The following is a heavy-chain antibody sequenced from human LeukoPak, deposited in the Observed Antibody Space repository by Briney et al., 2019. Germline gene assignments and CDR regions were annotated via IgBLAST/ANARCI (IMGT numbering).Heavy chain of an antibody. J-gene: IGHJ6*03. Sequence: SETLSLTCTVSGGSISSYYWNWIRQPPGKGLEWIGYIYYSGSTSYNPSPKSRVTISVDTSKNQFSLKLSSVTAAATAVYYCARVQLGRYSSSWFDYYYYYMDVWGKGTTVTISS. CDR3: ARVQLGRYSSSWFDYYYYYMDV. D-gene: IGHD6-13*01. CDR2: IYYSGST. CDR1: GGSISSYY. V-gene: IGHV4-59*01.